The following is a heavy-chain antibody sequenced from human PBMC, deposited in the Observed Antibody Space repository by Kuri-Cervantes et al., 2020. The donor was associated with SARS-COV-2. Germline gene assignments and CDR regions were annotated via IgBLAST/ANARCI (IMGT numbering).Heavy chain of an antibody. CDR2: IYYSGST. D-gene: IGHD2-15*01. CDR3: AKIIGGGGPIDY. V-gene: IGHV4-30-4*08. CDR1: GGSISSGDYY. J-gene: IGHJ4*02. Sequence: SCTVSGGSISSGDYYWSWIRQPPGKGLEWIGYIYYSGSTYYNPSLKSRVTISVDTSKNQFSLKLSSVTAADTAVFYCAKIIGGGGPIDYWGQGTLVTVSS.